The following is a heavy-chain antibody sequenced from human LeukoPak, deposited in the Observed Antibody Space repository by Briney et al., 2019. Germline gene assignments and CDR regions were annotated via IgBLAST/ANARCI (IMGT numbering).Heavy chain of an antibody. CDR2: ISCRGSTI. V-gene: IGHV3-11*01. D-gene: IGHD5-24*01. J-gene: IGHJ6*03. CDR1: GFTFSDYY. Sequence: GGSLRLSCAASGFTFSDYYMNWIRQAPGKGLEWVSYISCRGSTIYYADSVKGRFTISRDNAKNSLYLQMSSLRPEDTAVYYCARERGRVEMATNPRSTYMDVWGKGTTVTVSS. CDR3: ARERGRVEMATNPRSTYMDV.